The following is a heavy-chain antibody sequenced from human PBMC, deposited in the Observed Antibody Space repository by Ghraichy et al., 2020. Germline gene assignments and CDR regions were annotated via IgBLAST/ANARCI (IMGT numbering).Heavy chain of an antibody. D-gene: IGHD3-3*01. CDR2: IYSGGST. Sequence: LSLTCAASGFTVSSNYMSWVRQAPGKGLEWVSVIYSGGSTYYADSVKGRFTISRDNSKNTLYLQMNSLRAEDTAVYYCARVHLPHYDFWSGFYYYYYGMDVWGQGTTVTVSS. J-gene: IGHJ6*02. CDR3: ARVHLPHYDFWSGFYYYYYGMDV. CDR1: GFTVSSNY. V-gene: IGHV3-53*01.